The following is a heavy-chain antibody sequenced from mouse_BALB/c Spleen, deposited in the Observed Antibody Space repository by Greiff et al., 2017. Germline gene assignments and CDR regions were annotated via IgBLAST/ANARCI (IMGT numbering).Heavy chain of an antibody. Sequence: VKLMESGAELVRPGASVTLSCKASGYTFTDYEMHWVKQTPVHGLEWIGAIDPETGGTAYNQKFKGKATLTADKSSSTAYMELRSLTSEDSAVYYCTAPTGFAYWGQGTLVTVSA. J-gene: IGHJ3*01. CDR3: TAPTGFAY. CDR2: IDPETGGT. CDR1: GYTFTDYE. V-gene: IGHV1-15*01. D-gene: IGHD1-1*01.